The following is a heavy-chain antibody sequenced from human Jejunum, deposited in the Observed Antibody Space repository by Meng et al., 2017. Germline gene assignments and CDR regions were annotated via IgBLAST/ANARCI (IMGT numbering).Heavy chain of an antibody. J-gene: IGHJ4*02. CDR1: GFTFSTYW. Sequence: EAPLVGSGGGLLQPGGSLRPSCTASGFTFSTYWMHWVRQAPGKGLVWVSRISTDGSYATYADSVKGRFTISRDNAKNTLYLQMNSLRAEDTAVYYCARAVSENYFRADYWGQGTLVTVSS. CDR3: ARAVSENYFRADY. CDR2: ISTDGSYA. D-gene: IGHD1-26*01. V-gene: IGHV3-74*01.